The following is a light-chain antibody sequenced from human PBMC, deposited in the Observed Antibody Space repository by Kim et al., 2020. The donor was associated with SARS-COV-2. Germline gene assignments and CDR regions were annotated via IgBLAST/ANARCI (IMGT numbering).Light chain of an antibody. CDR3: NSRDSSGNNVV. CDR1: SLRSYY. J-gene: IGLJ2*01. V-gene: IGLV3-19*01. Sequence: SSELTQDPAVSVALGQTVRITCQGDSLRSYYASWYQQKPGQAPVLVIYGKNNRPSGIPDRFSGSSSGNTASLNITGAQAQDEADYYCNSRDSSGNNVVFGGGTQLTVL. CDR2: GKN.